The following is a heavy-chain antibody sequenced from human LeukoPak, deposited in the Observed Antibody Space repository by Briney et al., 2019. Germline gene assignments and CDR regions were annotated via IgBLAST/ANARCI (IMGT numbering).Heavy chain of an antibody. D-gene: IGHD1-26*01. CDR2: IYHSGST. CDR3: AGSSGSYFMSFDY. CDR1: GYSISSGYY. Sequence: SETLSLTCAVSGYSISSGYYWGWIRQPPGKGLEWIGSIYHSGSTYYNPSLKSRVTISVDTSKNQFSLKLSSVTAADTAVYYCAGSSGSYFMSFDYWGQGTLVTVSS. J-gene: IGHJ4*02. V-gene: IGHV4-38-2*01.